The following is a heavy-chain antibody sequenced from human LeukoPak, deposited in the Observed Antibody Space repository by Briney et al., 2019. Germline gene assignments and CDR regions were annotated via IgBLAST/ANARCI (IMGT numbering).Heavy chain of an antibody. CDR2: INPNNGAT. CDR3: ANRQGYYGSGSQDAFDI. CDR1: GYTFTGYY. V-gene: IGHV1-2*02. J-gene: IGHJ3*02. D-gene: IGHD3-10*01. Sequence: GASVKVSCKASGYTFTGYYMHWVRQVPGQGLEWMGWINPNNGATKSVQKFQGSVSMTKDTSISTAYMELSRLSSDDTAMYFCANRQGYYGSGSQDAFDIWGQGKMVTVSS.